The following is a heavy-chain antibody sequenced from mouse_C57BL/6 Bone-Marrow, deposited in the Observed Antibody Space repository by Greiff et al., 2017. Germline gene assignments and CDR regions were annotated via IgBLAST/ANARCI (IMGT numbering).Heavy chain of an antibody. CDR2: IDPANGNT. V-gene: IGHV14-3*01. Sequence: VQLQQSVAELVRPGASVKLSCTASGFNIKNTYMHWVQQRPEQGLEWIGRIDPANGNTKYAPKFQGTGTITADPFSNPAYLQLSSLTSEETASYYWAPLLLRYYYFDYGGQGTTLTVSS. D-gene: IGHD1-1*01. CDR3: APLLLRYYYFDY. CDR1: GFNIKNTY. J-gene: IGHJ2*01.